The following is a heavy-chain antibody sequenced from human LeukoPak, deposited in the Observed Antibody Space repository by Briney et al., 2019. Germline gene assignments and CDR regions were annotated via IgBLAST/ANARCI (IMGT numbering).Heavy chain of an antibody. Sequence: SETLSLTCTASGCTISSYYWSWIRQPPGKGLEWIGYIYYSGSNNYNPSLKSRVNISVDTSKNQFYLKLSSVTAADTDVYYCARTESTTIAFDIWGQGTMVSVSS. CDR3: ARTESTTIAFDI. CDR2: IYYSGSN. CDR1: GCTISSYY. J-gene: IGHJ3*02. D-gene: IGHD4-11*01. V-gene: IGHV4-59*01.